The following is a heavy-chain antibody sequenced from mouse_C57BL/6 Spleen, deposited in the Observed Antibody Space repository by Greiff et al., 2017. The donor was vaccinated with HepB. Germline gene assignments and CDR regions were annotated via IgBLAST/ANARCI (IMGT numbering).Heavy chain of an antibody. Sequence: VQLQQPGAELVKPGASVKVSCKASGYTFTSYWMHWVKQRPGQGLEWIERIHPSDSDTNYNQKFKGKATLTVDKSSSTAYMQLSSLTSEDSAVYYSAIEGIDYYGSSYPYYAMDYWGQGTSVTVSS. CDR1: GYTFTSYW. CDR3: AIEGIDYYGSSYPYYAMDY. J-gene: IGHJ4*01. V-gene: IGHV1-74*01. CDR2: IHPSDSDT. D-gene: IGHD1-1*01.